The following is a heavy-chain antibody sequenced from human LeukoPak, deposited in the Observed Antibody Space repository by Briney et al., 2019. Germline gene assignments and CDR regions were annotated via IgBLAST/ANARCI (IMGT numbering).Heavy chain of an antibody. CDR3: ARDVPGSIGTTARFDP. Sequence: ASVKVSCKSSGYTSRTYGTSWMRQAPGQGLEWMGWISFHNGNTNYAQKFHGRLTMTTDTSTSTAYMELRSLRSDDTGVYYCARDVPGSIGTTARFDPWGQGTLVTVSS. D-gene: IGHD1-1*01. J-gene: IGHJ5*02. CDR1: GYTSRTYG. CDR2: ISFHNGNT. V-gene: IGHV1-18*01.